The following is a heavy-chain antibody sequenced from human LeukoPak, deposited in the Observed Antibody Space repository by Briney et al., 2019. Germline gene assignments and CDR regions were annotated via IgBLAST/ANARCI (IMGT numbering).Heavy chain of an antibody. J-gene: IGHJ4*02. Sequence: PSETLSLTCIVSGGSISSYYWSWIRQPPGKGLEWIGYIYYSGSTNYNPSLKRRVTISVDTSKNQFSLKLSSVTAAVTAVYYCARGLMMAVAGRGQFHYWGQGTLVTVSS. CDR1: GGSISSYY. D-gene: IGHD6-13*01. V-gene: IGHV4-59*01. CDR3: ARGLMMAVAGRGQFHY. CDR2: IYYSGST.